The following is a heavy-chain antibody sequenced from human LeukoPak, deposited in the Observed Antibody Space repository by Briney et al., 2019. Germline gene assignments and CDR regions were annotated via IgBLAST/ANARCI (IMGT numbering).Heavy chain of an antibody. D-gene: IGHD4-23*01. J-gene: IGHJ4*02. CDR1: VFTFGDYA. V-gene: IGHV3-49*04. CDR3: TRAVAHLDY. CDR2: IRSKTYGGTT. Sequence: PGRSLRLSCTASVFTFGDYAMSWVRQAPGKGLEWVGFIRSKTYGGTTEYAASVKGRFTISRDDSKSIAYLQMNSLKTEDTAVYYCTRAVAHLDYWGQGTLVTVSS.